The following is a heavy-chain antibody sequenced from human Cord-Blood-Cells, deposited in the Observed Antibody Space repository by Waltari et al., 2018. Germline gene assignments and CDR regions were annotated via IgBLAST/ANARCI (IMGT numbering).Heavy chain of an antibody. J-gene: IGHJ2*01. V-gene: IGHV4-34*01. Sequence: QVQLQQWGAGLLKPSETLSLTCAVYGGSFSGYYWSWIRQPPGKGLEWIGEINHSGSTNYNPSLNSRVTISVDTSKNQFSLKLSSVTAADTAVYYCARGTNWYFDLWGRGTLVTVSS. CDR2: INHSGST. CDR1: GGSFSGYY. CDR3: ARGTNWYFDL.